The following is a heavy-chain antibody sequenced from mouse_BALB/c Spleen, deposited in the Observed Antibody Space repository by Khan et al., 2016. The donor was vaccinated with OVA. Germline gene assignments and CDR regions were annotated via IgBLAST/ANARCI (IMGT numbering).Heavy chain of an antibody. Sequence: VQLQQSGPELVEPGASVKMSCKAPGYTFTNYVMHWVKQKPGQGLEWIGYINPYNAGTRYNEKFKGKATLTSDISSTTAYMELSSLTSEASAIYYCAREGSSWDFSFPYWGQGTLVTVAA. J-gene: IGHJ3*01. V-gene: IGHV1S136*01. CDR2: INPYNAGT. CDR1: GYTFTNYV. D-gene: IGHD4-1*01. CDR3: AREGSSWDFSFPY.